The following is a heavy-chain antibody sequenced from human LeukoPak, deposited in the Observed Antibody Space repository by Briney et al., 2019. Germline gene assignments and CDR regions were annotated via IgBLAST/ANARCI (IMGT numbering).Heavy chain of an antibody. V-gene: IGHV1-18*01. CDR3: ARDHHFDYYDSSGYYHFDY. CDR2: ISAYNGNT. J-gene: IGHJ4*02. D-gene: IGHD3-22*01. Sequence: ASVKVSCKASGYTFTSYGISWVRQAPGQGLEWMGWISAYNGNTNYAQKLQGRVTMTTDTSTSTAYMELRSLRSDDTAVYYCARDHHFDYYDSSGYYHFDYWGQGTLVTVSS. CDR1: GYTFTSYG.